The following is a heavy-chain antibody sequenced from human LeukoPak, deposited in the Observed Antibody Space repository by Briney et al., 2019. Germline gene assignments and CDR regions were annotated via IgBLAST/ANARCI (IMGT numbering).Heavy chain of an antibody. CDR3: ASVYASGWYFDY. Sequence: ASVKVSCKASGYSFTGYYMHWVRQAPGQGLEWMGCINPNSGGTNYAQKFQGRVTMTRDTSISTAYMELSRLRSDDTAVYYCASVYASGWYFDYWGQGTLVTVSS. CDR1: GYSFTGYY. CDR2: INPNSGGT. D-gene: IGHD6-19*01. J-gene: IGHJ4*02. V-gene: IGHV1-2*02.